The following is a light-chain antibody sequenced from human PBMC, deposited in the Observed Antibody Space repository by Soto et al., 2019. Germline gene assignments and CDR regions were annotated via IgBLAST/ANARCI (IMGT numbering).Light chain of an antibody. Sequence: DVVVTQSPLSLPVTLGQPASISCRSSQSLIHSDGNTYLHWFQQRPGQSPRRLIYHVSTRDSGGPDRFSGRGSGTDFTLEISRVEAEDVGVYYCMQGRHWPYTFGPGTTVDIK. V-gene: IGKV2-30*02. J-gene: IGKJ3*01. CDR3: MQGRHWPYT. CDR1: QSLIHSDGNTY. CDR2: HVS.